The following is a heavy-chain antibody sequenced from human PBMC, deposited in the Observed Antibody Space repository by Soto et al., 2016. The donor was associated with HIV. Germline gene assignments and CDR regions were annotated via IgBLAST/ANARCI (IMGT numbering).Heavy chain of an antibody. CDR3: VEGSVYNVRGHFDS. V-gene: IGHV3-23*01. D-gene: IGHD3-10*02. Sequence: DVQLLESGGDLVRPGTSLRLSCVGTEFNFKNYAMMWVRQAPGKGPDWVSGISGSGISSHYRNSVKGRFTISRDNSKNTLYLQMNSLTVEDTAVYYCVEGSVYNVRGHFDSWGLGTLVTVSS. CDR1: EFNFKNYA. J-gene: IGHJ4*02. CDR2: ISGSGISS.